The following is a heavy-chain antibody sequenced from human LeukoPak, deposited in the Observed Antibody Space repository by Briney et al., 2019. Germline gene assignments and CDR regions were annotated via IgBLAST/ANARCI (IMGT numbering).Heavy chain of an antibody. J-gene: IGHJ5*01. V-gene: IGHV3-23*01. CDR2: ISGSGTTT. Sequence: GSLRLSCAASGFTFSSYAMSWVRQAPGKGLEWVSSISGSGTTTNDADSVKGRFTISRDNAKNSLYLQMNSLKVEDTAIYYCARDNWVDCWGQGTLVTVSS. CDR1: GFTFSSYA. CDR3: ARDNWVDC.